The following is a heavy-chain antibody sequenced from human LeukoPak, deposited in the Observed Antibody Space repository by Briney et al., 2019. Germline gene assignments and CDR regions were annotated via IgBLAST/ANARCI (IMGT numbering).Heavy chain of an antibody. CDR3: ANGGYYFDY. J-gene: IGHJ4*02. CDR1: GGSISSYY. Sequence: PSETLSLTCTVSGGSISSYYWSWIRQPPGKGLEWIGYIYYSGSTNYNPSLKSGVTISIDTPKNQFSLKLSSVTAADTAVYYCANGGYYFDYWGQGTLVTVSS. CDR2: IYYSGST. V-gene: IGHV4-59*01.